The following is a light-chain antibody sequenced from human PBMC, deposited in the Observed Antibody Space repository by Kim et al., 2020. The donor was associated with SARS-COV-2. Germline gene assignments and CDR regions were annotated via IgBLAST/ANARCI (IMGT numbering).Light chain of an antibody. Sequence: SYELTQPPSVSVAPGETARITCGGTNIGSKSVHWYQQRPGRAPVLVIYYDRDRPSGIPERFSGSNSGNMATLTISGVEAGDEADYYCQVWDTNTDRHVFGSGTKVTVL. CDR2: YDR. CDR1: NIGSKS. V-gene: IGLV3-21*01. CDR3: QVWDTNTDRHV. J-gene: IGLJ1*01.